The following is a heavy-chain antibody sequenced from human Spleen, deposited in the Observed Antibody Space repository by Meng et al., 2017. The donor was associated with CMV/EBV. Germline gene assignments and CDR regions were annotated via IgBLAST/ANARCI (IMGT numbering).Heavy chain of an antibody. Sequence: GESLKISCAASGFTFDDYGMSWVRQAPGKGLEWVSSISSSGSYIYYADSVKGRFTISRDNAKNSLFLQMNSLTVEDVAIYYCARDPRDLGDRNWYFDLWGRGTLVTVSS. J-gene: IGHJ2*01. CDR3: ARDPRDLGDRNWYFDL. V-gene: IGHV3-21*01. CDR1: GFTFDDYG. CDR2: ISSSGSYI. D-gene: IGHD2-21*02.